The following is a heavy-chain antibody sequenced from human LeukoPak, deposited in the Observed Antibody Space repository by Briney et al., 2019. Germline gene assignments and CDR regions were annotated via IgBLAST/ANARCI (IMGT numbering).Heavy chain of an antibody. CDR1: GFTFKSYT. V-gene: IGHV3-23*01. Sequence: GGSLRLSCTAFGFTFKSYTMTWVRQAPGKGLEWVSSVSSSGGMNYYADSVKGRFTISRDNSENTMTLQMNSLRVEDTAIYYCAKNRPSYSSGPFDYWGQGTLVTVSS. D-gene: IGHD6-19*01. CDR2: VSSSGGMN. CDR3: AKNRPSYSSGPFDY. J-gene: IGHJ4*02.